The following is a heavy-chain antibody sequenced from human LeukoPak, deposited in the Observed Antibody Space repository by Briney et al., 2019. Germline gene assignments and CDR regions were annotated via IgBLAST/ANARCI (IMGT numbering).Heavy chain of an antibody. Sequence: TGGSLRLSCAASGFTFSTYDMHWVRQATGKGLEWVSGINPAGDTYYPGSVKGRFTISREDAKNSFYLQMNSLGVGDTAVYYCARGDCSGGSCSSMDVWGQGTTVTVSS. CDR2: INPAGDT. D-gene: IGHD2-15*01. CDR1: GFTFSTYD. V-gene: IGHV3-13*04. J-gene: IGHJ6*02. CDR3: ARGDCSGGSCSSMDV.